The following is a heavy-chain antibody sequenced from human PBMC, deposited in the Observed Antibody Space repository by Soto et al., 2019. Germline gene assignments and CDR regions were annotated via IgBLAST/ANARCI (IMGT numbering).Heavy chain of an antibody. CDR1: GGSISSYY. V-gene: IGHV4-59*01. D-gene: IGHD1-1*01. CDR3: ARTTNWFDP. J-gene: IGHJ5*02. Sequence: SETLSLTCTVSGGSISSYYWSWIRQPPGKGLEWIGYIYYSGSTNYNPSLKSRVTISVDTSKNQFSLKLSSVTAADTAVYYCARTTNWFDPWGQGTLVTVSS. CDR2: IYYSGST.